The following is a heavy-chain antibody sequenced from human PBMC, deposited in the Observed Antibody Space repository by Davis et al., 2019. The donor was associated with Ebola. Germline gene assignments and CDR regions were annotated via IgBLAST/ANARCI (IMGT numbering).Heavy chain of an antibody. V-gene: IGHV5-51*01. J-gene: IGHJ6*02. D-gene: IGHD2-2*01. CDR2: IYPGDSDT. CDR1: GYSFTTYW. Sequence: PGGSLRLSCKGSGYSFTTYWIGWVRQMPGKGLEWMGIIYPGDSDTRYSPSFEGQVTMSADKSISTAYLQWSSLKASDTAMYYCARQTPIVVGGNYYYYAMDVWGQGTTVTVSS. CDR3: ARQTPIVVGGNYYYYAMDV.